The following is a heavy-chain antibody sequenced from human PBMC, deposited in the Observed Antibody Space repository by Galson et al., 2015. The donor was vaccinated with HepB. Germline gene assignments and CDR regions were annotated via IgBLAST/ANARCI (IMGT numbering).Heavy chain of an antibody. J-gene: IGHJ4*02. CDR2: VRSKVNSQAT. D-gene: IGHD3-10*01. CDR1: GFTFSGSA. V-gene: IGHV3-73*01. Sequence: SLRLSCAASGFTFSGSAIHWVRQASGKGLEWVGRVRSKVNSQATAYAASVKGRFIISRDDSVNTAYLQMNSLRIEDTAVYYCTRHWEVRYYGSGSYLRTTAFDYWGQGTLVTVSS. CDR3: TRHWEVRYYGSGSYLRTTAFDY.